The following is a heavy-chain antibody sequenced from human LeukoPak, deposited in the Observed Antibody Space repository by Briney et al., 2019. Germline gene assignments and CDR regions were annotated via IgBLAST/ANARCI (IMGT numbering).Heavy chain of an antibody. V-gene: IGHV3-23*01. CDR3: ARGLTNLGDD. J-gene: IGHJ4*02. CDR1: GFTFSTYA. D-gene: IGHD3-9*01. Sequence: GGSLRLSCAASGFTFSTYAMSWVRQAPGKGLEWVSGLSGSGSSAYYADSVKGRFTISRDNSKNTLYLQMNSLRPEDTAVYYCARGLTNLGDDWGQGTLVTVSS. CDR2: LSGSGSSA.